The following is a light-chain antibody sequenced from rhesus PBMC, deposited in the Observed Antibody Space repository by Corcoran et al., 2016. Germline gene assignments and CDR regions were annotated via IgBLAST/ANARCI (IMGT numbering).Light chain of an antibody. J-gene: IGKJ1*01. CDR3: QQHNSYPPT. CDR1: QGISRW. V-gene: IGKV1-33*02. CDR2: AAS. Sequence: DIQMTQSPSSLSASVGDRVTITCQASQGISRWLACYQQKPGKAPKLLMYAASSLQSGVHSRFSGSGFGTAFTLTIRSLQPEDFGTYYGQQHNSYPPTFGQGTKVEIK.